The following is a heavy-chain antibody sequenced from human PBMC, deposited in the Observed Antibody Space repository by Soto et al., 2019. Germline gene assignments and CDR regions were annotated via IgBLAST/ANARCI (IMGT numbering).Heavy chain of an antibody. J-gene: IGHJ5*02. CDR2: IIPIFGTA. CDR3: ARDTCSSTSCYRAGSWFDP. D-gene: IGHD2-2*02. CDR1: GGTFSSYA. Sequence: GASVKVSCKASGGTFSSYAISWVRQAPGQGLEWMGGIIPIFGTANYAQKFQGRVTITADESTSTAYMELSSLGSEDTAVYYCARDTCSSTSCYRAGSWFDPWGQGTLVTVSS. V-gene: IGHV1-69*13.